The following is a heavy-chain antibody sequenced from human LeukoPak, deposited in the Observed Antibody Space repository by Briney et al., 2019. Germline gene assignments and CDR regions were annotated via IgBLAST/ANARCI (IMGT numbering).Heavy chain of an antibody. CDR3: ARDSSGWYGDDY. Sequence: AGGSLRLSCAASGFTFSSYSMNWVRQAPGKGLEWVSSISSSSSYIYYADSVKGRFTISRDNAKNSLYLQMNSLRAEDTAVYYCARDSSGWYGDDYWGQGTLVTVSS. V-gene: IGHV3-21*01. CDR2: ISSSSSYI. J-gene: IGHJ4*02. D-gene: IGHD6-19*01. CDR1: GFTFSSYS.